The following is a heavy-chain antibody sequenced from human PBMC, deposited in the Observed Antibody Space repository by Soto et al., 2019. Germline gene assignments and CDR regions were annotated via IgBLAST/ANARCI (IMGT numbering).Heavy chain of an antibody. CDR2: ISSSSSTI. V-gene: IGHV3-48*02. J-gene: IGHJ4*02. CDR3: AGWSSGWSRFDY. D-gene: IGHD6-19*01. Sequence: EVQLVESGGGLVQPGGSLRLSCAASGFTFSSYSMKWVRQAPGKGLEWVSYISSSSSTIYYADSVKGRFNISSDNAKNSLYLQMNSVRDEDTAVYYCAGWSSGWSRFDYWGQGTLVTVSS. CDR1: GFTFSSYS.